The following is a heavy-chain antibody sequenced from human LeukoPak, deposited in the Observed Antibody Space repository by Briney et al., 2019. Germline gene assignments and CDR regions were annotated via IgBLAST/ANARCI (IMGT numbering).Heavy chain of an antibody. D-gene: IGHD3-10*01. Sequence: ASVKVSCKASGYTFTRYYIHWVRQAPGQGLEWMGWINPNSGGTDYAQKFQGRVTMTRDTSISTAYMELSRLRSDDTAVYYCAKEHYEWFGELFPTQTNYYMDVWGKGTTVTISS. CDR3: AKEHYEWFGELFPTQTNYYMDV. V-gene: IGHV1-2*02. J-gene: IGHJ6*03. CDR1: GYTFTRYY. CDR2: INPNSGGT.